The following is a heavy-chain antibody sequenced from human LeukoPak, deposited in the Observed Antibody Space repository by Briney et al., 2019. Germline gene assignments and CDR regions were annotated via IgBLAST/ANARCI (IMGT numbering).Heavy chain of an antibody. D-gene: IGHD3-3*01. CDR3: AIREGRVARRGGWFDP. Sequence: GGSLRLSCAASGFTFSSYGMHWVRQAPGKGLEWVAVISYDGSNKYYADSVKGRFTISRDNSKNTLYLQMNSLRAEDTAVYYCAIREGRVARRGGWFDPWGQGALVTVSS. V-gene: IGHV3-30*03. CDR1: GFTFSSYG. J-gene: IGHJ5*02. CDR2: ISYDGSNK.